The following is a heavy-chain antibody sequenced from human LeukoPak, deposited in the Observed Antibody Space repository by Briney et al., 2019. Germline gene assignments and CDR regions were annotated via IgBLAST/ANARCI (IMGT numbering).Heavy chain of an antibody. CDR3: AKGMPDMAYLDC. J-gene: IGHJ4*02. Sequence: GGSVRLSCAASGFTLSNYGMSWVRQAPGKGLEWVSYITISGGTYYADSVKGRFTISRDSSKNSLSLQMNSLRAERTAVYYCAKGMPDMAYLDCWGQGTLVTVSS. D-gene: IGHD5-18*01. CDR2: ITISGGT. CDR1: GFTLSNYG. V-gene: IGHV3-48*01.